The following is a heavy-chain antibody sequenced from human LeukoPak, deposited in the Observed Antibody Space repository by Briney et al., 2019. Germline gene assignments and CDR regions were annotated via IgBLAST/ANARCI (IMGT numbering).Heavy chain of an antibody. D-gene: IGHD4-23*01. CDR3: ARPSSLYGGTSEDY. V-gene: IGHV5-51*01. CDR1: GYSFTDYW. CDR2: IYPGDSDT. Sequence: GESLKISCQGSGYSFTDYWIVWVRQMPGKGLEWMGAIYPGDSDTRYSPSLDGQVTISADKSVSITYLQWSSLRASDTAMYYCARPSSLYGGTSEDYWGQGTLVTVSS. J-gene: IGHJ4*02.